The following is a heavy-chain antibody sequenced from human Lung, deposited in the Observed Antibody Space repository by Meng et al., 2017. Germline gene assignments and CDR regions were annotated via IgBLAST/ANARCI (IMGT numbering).Heavy chain of an antibody. D-gene: IGHD4-17*01. CDR3: ARNGAYCLHS. Sequence: QVQLQEPGPKLVKPSETLPLPCAGSGGSISSGNWWSWVRQPPGKGLEWIGEISHSGNTNYSPSFRGRVTMSVGRSRDQFSLELNSVTAADTAVYFCARNGAYCLHSWGQGTLVTVSS. CDR1: GGSISSGNW. V-gene: IGHV4-4*02. J-gene: IGHJ4*02. CDR2: ISHSGNT.